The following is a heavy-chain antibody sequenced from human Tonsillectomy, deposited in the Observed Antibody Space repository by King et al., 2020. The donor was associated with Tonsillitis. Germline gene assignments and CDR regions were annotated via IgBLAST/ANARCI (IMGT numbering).Heavy chain of an antibody. V-gene: IGHV5-51*01. D-gene: IGHD3-9*01. J-gene: IGHJ3*02. CDR1: GYSFTSYW. CDR2: IYPGDSDT. CDR3: ASPRALRYFHDAFDI. Sequence: QLVQSGAEVKKPGESLKISCKGSGYSFTSYWIGWVRQMPGKGLEWMGIIYPGDSDTRYSPSFQGQVTISADKSISTAYLQWSSLKASDTAMYYCASPRALRYFHDAFDIWGQGTMVTVSS.